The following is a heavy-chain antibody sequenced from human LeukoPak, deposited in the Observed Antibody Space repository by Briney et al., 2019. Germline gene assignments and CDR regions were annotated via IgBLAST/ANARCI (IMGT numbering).Heavy chain of an antibody. D-gene: IGHD3-10*01. CDR1: GGTFSSYA. V-gene: IGHV1-69*04. Sequence: SGNVACKASGGTFSSYAISWVRQAAGQGLEWMGRIIPILGIANYAQKFQGRATITADKSTSTAYMELSSLRSEDTAVYYCAAHYYGSGSYYPQGNWGQGTLVTVSS. CDR3: AAHYYGSGSYYPQGN. CDR2: IIPILGIA. J-gene: IGHJ4*02.